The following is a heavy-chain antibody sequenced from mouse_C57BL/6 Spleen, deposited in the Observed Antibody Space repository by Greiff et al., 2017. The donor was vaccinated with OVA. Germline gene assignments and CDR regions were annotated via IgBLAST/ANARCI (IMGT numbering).Heavy chain of an antibody. CDR1: GYTFTSYW. CDR3: ARGSNYYYAMDY. J-gene: IGHJ4*01. Sequence: QVQLQQPGAELVKPGASVKMSCKASGYTFTSYWITWVKQRPGQGLEWIGGIYPGSGSTNYNEKFKSKATLTVDTSASTAYMQLSSLTSEDSAVYYCARGSNYYYAMDYWGQGTSVTVSS. V-gene: IGHV1-55*01. D-gene: IGHD2-5*01. CDR2: IYPGSGST.